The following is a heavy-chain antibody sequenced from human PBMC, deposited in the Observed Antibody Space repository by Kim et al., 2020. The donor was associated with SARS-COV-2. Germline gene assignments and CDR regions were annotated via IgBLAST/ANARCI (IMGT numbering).Heavy chain of an antibody. V-gene: IGHV1-69*13. Sequence: SVKVSCKASGGTFSSYAISWVRQAPGQGLEWMGGIIPIFGTANYAQKFQGRVTITADESTSTAYMELSSLRSEDTAVYYCARGITMVRGVIPRYWFDPWGQGALVTVSS. CDR1: GGTFSSYA. D-gene: IGHD3-10*01. CDR2: IIPIFGTA. J-gene: IGHJ5*02. CDR3: ARGITMVRGVIPRYWFDP.